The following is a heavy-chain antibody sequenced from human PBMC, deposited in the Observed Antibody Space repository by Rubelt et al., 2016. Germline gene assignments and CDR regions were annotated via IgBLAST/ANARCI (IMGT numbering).Heavy chain of an antibody. CDR3: ARGGSKDGYYSF. Sequence: EVQLLESGGGLVQPGGSLRLSCATSGFIFSTFWMSWVRQGPGKGLEWVANIKMDGSEKYYVDSAKGRFTISRDDAKNSLHLPMDSLSVEYTAVYYCARGGSKDGYYSFWGQGTLVTVSS. J-gene: IGHJ4*02. CDR1: GFIFSTFW. CDR2: IKMDGSEK. D-gene: IGHD5-24*01. V-gene: IGHV3-7*01.